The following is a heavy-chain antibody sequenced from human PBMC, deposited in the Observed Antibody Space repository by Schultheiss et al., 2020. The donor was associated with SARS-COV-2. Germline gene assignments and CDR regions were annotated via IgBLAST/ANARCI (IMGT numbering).Heavy chain of an antibody. D-gene: IGHD3-10*01. CDR1: GGSISGYY. J-gene: IGHJ5*02. CDR2: IYYSGST. Sequence: SETLSLTCTVSGGSISGYYWSWIRQPPGKGLEWIGYIYYSGSTYYNPSLKSRVTISVDTSKNQFSLNLSSVTAADTAVYYCARGRAWLSWFDPWGQGTLVTVSS. V-gene: IGHV4-30-4*01. CDR3: ARGRAWLSWFDP.